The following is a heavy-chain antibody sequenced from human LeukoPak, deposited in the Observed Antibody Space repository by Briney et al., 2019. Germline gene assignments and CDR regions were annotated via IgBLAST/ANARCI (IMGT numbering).Heavy chain of an antibody. CDR3: TIEIPYSGYPY. CDR1: GGSLSGYY. D-gene: IGHD5-12*01. Sequence: SETLSLTCTVSGGSLSGYYCNCIRQPAGKGLEWIGRIYTSGSTNYNPSLKSRVTMSVDTSKNQFSLKLSSLTAADTAVYYCTIEIPYSGYPYWGQGTLVTVSS. J-gene: IGHJ4*02. CDR2: IYTSGST. V-gene: IGHV4-4*07.